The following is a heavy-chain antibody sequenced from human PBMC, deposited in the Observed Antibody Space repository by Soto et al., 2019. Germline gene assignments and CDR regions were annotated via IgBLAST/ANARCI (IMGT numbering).Heavy chain of an antibody. D-gene: IGHD4-17*01. CDR1: GDSITGYY. CDR2: IHYSGSS. CDR3: ARNHFGDPPLNNWFDP. Sequence: KPSATLSLTCSVSGDSITGYYWIWILQPPGKGLEWIGYIHYSGSSDYSPSPKSRVSISVDTSKNQFSLRLTSVTAADTAVYYCARNHFGDPPLNNWFDPWGQGSLVTVSS. V-gene: IGHV4-59*01. J-gene: IGHJ5*02.